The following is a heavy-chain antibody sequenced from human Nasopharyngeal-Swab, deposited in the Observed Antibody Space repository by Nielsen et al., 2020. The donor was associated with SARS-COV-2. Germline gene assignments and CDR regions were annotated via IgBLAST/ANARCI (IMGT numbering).Heavy chain of an antibody. J-gene: IGHJ6*02. V-gene: IGHV3-48*02. Sequence: GGSLRLSCAASGFTVSSNYMSWVRQAPGKGLEWVSYISSSSSTIYYADSVKGRFTISRDNAKNSLYLQMNSLRDEDTAVYYCARRDTGGMDVWGQGTTVTVSS. CDR1: GFTVSSNY. CDR2: ISSSSSTI. CDR3: ARRDTGGMDV. D-gene: IGHD5-18*01.